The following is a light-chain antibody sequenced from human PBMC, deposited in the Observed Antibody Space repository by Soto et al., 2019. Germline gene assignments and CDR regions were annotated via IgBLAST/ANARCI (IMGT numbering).Light chain of an antibody. J-gene: IGKJ4*01. CDR2: KAS. V-gene: IGKV1-5*03. CDR1: QSISSW. Sequence: DFQLLQCPSTLSASVGDRVTITCRASQSISSWLAWYQQKPGKAPKLLIYKASSLESGVPSRFSGSGSGTEITLTISSLQPDDFATYYCQQYRSYSPLTFGGGTKVDIK. CDR3: QQYRSYSPLT.